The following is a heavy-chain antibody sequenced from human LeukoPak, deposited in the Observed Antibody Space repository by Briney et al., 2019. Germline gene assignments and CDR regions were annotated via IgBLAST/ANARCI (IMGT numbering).Heavy chain of an antibody. CDR1: GVSISSSNSY. V-gene: IGHV4-39*07. J-gene: IGHJ4*02. CDR2: IYHSGSI. Sequence: PSETLSLTCTVSGVSISSSNSYWGWIRQPPGKGLEWIGSIYHSGSIYYNPSLKSRVTISVDTSKNQFSLKLSSVTAADTAVYYCARYSSGWFYYRGGRYFDYWGQGTLVTVSS. CDR3: ARYSSGWFYYRGGRYFDY. D-gene: IGHD6-19*01.